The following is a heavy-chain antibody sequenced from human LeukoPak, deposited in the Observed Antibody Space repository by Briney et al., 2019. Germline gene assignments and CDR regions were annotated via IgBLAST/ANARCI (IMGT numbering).Heavy chain of an antibody. V-gene: IGHV3-48*03. J-gene: IGHJ5*02. D-gene: IGHD6-19*01. CDR3: ARDRAVAGTPWFDP. CDR1: GFTFSSYE. Sequence: AGGSLRLSCAASGFTFSSYEMNWVRQAPGKGLEWVSYISSSGSTIYYADSVKGRFTISRDNAKNSLYLQMNSLRAEDTAVYYCARDRAVAGTPWFDPWGQGTLVTVSS. CDR2: ISSSGSTI.